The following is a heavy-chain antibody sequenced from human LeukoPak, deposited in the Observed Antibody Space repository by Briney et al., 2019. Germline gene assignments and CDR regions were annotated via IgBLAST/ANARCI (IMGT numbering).Heavy chain of an antibody. J-gene: IGHJ4*02. D-gene: IGHD2-2*01. CDR1: GYTFTSYD. CDR3: ARGRAAIFSMRPTKTYYFDY. Sequence: ASVKVSCKASGYTFTSYDINWVRQATGRGLEWMGWMNPNSGNTGYAQKFQGRVTMTRNTSISTAYMELSSLRSEDTAVYYCARGRAAIFSMRPTKTYYFDYWGQGTLVTVSS. CDR2: MNPNSGNT. V-gene: IGHV1-8*01.